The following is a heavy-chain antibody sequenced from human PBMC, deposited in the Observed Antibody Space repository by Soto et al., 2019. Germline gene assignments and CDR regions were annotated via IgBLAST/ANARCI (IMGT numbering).Heavy chain of an antibody. Sequence: GGSLRLSCVVSGFTFSNYWMNWVRQAPGKGLEWVANIKQDGSEKHYVDSVKSRLTITKDTSKNQVVLTMTNMDPVDTATYYCALDSGYYWGQGTLVTVSS. J-gene: IGHJ4*02. V-gene: IGHV3-7*05. CDR3: ALDSGYY. CDR1: GFTFSNYW. CDR2: IKQDGSEK. D-gene: IGHD5-12*01.